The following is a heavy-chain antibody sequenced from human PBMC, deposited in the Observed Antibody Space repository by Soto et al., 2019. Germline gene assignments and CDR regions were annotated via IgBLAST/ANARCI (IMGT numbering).Heavy chain of an antibody. CDR3: ARVDCSSTSCYESHAHYYYYGMDV. D-gene: IGHD2-2*01. CDR2: IYYSGST. CDR1: GGSISSYY. V-gene: IGHV4-59*01. J-gene: IGHJ6*02. Sequence: PSETLSLTCTVSGGSISSYYWSWIRQPPGKGLEWIGYIYYSGSTNYNPSLKSRVTISVDTSKNQFSLKLSSVTAVDTAVYYCARVDCSSTSCYESHAHYYYYGMDVWGQGTTVTVSS.